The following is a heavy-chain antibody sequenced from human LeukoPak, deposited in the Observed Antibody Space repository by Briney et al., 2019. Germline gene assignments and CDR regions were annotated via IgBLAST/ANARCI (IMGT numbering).Heavy chain of an antibody. Sequence: GGSLRLSCAASGFTFSSYSMNWVRQAPGKGLEWVSSISSSSSYIYYADSAKGRFTISRDNAKNSLYLQMNSLRAEDTAVYYCARDQFRDSSSSLYYYYYYMDVWGKGTTVTVSS. CDR2: ISSSSSYI. D-gene: IGHD6-6*01. CDR1: GFTFSSYS. V-gene: IGHV3-21*01. J-gene: IGHJ6*03. CDR3: ARDQFRDSSSSLYYYYYYMDV.